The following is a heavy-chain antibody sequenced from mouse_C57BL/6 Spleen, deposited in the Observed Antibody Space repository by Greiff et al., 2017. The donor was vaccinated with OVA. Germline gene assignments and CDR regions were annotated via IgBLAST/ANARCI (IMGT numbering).Heavy chain of an antibody. D-gene: IGHD1-1*01. V-gene: IGHV1-80*01. Sequence: QVQLQQSGAELVKPGASVKISCKASGYSFSSYWMNWVKQRPGKGLEWIGQIYPGDGDTNYNGKFKGKATLTADKSSSTAYMQLSSLTSEDSAVYFCASQGFTTVVADWGQGTLVTVSA. CDR1: GYSFSSYW. J-gene: IGHJ3*01. CDR3: ASQGFTTVVAD. CDR2: IYPGDGDT.